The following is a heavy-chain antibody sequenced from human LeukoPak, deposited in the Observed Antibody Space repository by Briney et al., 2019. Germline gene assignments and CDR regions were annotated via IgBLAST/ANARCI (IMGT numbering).Heavy chain of an antibody. D-gene: IGHD3-10*01. CDR2: INPSGGST. Sequence: ASVKVSCKASGYTFTSYYMHWVRQAPGQGLEWMGIINPSGGSTSYAQKFQGRVTMTRDTSTSTVYMELSSLRSDDTAVYHCAGGVPYGSGSYYTFDYWGQGTLVTVPS. CDR1: GYTFTSYY. J-gene: IGHJ4*02. CDR3: AGGVPYGSGSYYTFDY. V-gene: IGHV1-46*01.